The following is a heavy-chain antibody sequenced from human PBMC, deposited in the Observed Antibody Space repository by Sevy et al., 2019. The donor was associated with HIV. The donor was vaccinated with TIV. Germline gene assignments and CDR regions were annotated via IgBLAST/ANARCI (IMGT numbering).Heavy chain of an antibody. CDR2: ISSSSSTI. Sequence: GGSLRLSCAASGFTFSSYSMNWVRQAPGKGLEWVSYISSSSSTIYYADSVKGRFTISRDNAKNSLYLQMNSLRDEDTAVYYCARGAAPQGYYYGMAVWGQGTTVTVSS. CDR3: ARGAAPQGYYYGMAV. CDR1: GFTFSSYS. J-gene: IGHJ6*02. D-gene: IGHD6-6*01. V-gene: IGHV3-48*02.